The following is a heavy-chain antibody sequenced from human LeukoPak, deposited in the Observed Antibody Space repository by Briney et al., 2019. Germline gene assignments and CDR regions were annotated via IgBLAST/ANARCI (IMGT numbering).Heavy chain of an antibody. V-gene: IGHV3-23*01. J-gene: IGHJ6*02. CDR3: AKELFRKLRTHYYYYGMDV. D-gene: IGHD2-15*01. Sequence: GGSLRLSCAASGFTFSSYAMSWVRQAPGKGLEWVSAISGSGGSTHYADSVKGRFTISRDNSKNTLYLQMNSLRAEDTAVYYCAKELFRKLRTHYYYYGMDVWGQGTTVTVSS. CDR2: ISGSGGST. CDR1: GFTFSSYA.